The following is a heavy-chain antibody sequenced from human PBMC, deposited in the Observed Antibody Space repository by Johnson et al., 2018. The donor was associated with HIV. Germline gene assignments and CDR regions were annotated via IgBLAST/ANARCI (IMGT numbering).Heavy chain of an antibody. D-gene: IGHD3-22*01. CDR3: ARDRGYWDAFDI. Sequence: PEWVSYISSSGSTIYYADSVKGRFSISRDNAKNSLYLQMNSLRAEDTAVYYCARDRGYWDAFDIWGQGTMVIVSS. CDR2: ISSSGSTI. J-gene: IGHJ3*02. V-gene: IGHV3-11*04.